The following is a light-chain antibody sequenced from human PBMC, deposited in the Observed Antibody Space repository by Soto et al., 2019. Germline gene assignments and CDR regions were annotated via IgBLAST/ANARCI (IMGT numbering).Light chain of an antibody. J-gene: IGKJ4*01. CDR2: AAS. V-gene: IGKV1-12*01. Sequence: DIQMTQSPSSVSAAVGDTVTITCRASQDMSNWLAWYQQKPGKAPKLLIYAASSLESGVPSRFSGSGSGTDFTLTISSLQPEDFATYYCQQANNFPITFCGGTKVEIK. CDR3: QQANNFPIT. CDR1: QDMSNW.